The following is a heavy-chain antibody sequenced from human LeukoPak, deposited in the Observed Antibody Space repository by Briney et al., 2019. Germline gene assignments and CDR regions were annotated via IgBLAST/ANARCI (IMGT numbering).Heavy chain of an antibody. CDR3: AGYKYSSGIGY. V-gene: IGHV4-34*01. CDR1: GGSFSGYY. D-gene: IGHD6-25*01. Sequence: TSETLSLTCAVYGGSFSGYYWSWIRQPPGKGLEWIGEINHSGSTNYNPSLKSRVTISVDTSKNQFSLKLSSVTAADTAVYYCAGYKYSSGIGYWGQGTLVTVSS. CDR2: INHSGST. J-gene: IGHJ4*02.